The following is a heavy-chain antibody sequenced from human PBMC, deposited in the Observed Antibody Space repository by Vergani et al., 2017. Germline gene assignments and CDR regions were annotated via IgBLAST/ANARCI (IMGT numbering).Heavy chain of an antibody. Sequence: EVQLVESGGGLIQPGGSLRLSCAASGFTVSSNYMSWVRQAPGKGLEWVSVIYSGGSTYYADSVKGRFTISRDNSKNTLYLQMNSLRAEDTAVYYCARDTVTYGDYYYYYMDVWGKGTTVTVSS. CDR2: IYSGGST. V-gene: IGHV3-53*01. CDR1: GFTVSSNY. J-gene: IGHJ6*03. CDR3: ARDTVTYGDYYYYYMDV. D-gene: IGHD4-11*01.